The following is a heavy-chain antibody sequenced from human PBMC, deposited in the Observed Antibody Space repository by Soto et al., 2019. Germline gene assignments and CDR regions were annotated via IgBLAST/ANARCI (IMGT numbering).Heavy chain of an antibody. Sequence: QVQLQESGPGLVKPSGTLSLTCAVSGGSISSSNWWSWVRQPLGKGLEWIGEIYHSGSTNYNPSLKSRVTISVDKSKNQFSLKLSSVTAADTAVYYCARDPGDGGDIIWFDPWGQGTLVTVSS. D-gene: IGHD5-12*01. CDR1: GGSISSSNW. CDR3: ARDPGDGGDIIWFDP. J-gene: IGHJ5*02. CDR2: IYHSGST. V-gene: IGHV4-4*02.